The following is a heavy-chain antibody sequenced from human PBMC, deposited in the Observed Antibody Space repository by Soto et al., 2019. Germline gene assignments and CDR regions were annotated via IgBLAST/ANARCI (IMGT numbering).Heavy chain of an antibody. V-gene: IGHV3-30-3*01. J-gene: IGHJ5*02. CDR3: AREGYDFWSGYWGGWFDP. CDR2: ISYDGSNK. Sequence: QVQLVESGGGVVQPGRSLRLSCAASGFTFSSYAMHWVRQAPGKGLEWVAVISYDGSNKYYADSVKGRFTISRDNSKNTLYLQMNSLRAEDTAVYYGAREGYDFWSGYWGGWFDPWGQGTLVTVSS. D-gene: IGHD3-3*01. CDR1: GFTFSSYA.